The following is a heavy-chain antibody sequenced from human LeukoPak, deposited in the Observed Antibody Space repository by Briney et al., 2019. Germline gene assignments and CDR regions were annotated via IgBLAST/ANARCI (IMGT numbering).Heavy chain of an antibody. V-gene: IGHV3-30*02. CDR2: IRYDGSNK. CDR3: ARTSGYDPTNFDY. CDR1: GFTLSSYG. J-gene: IGHJ4*02. Sequence: GGSLRLSCAASGFTLSSYGMHWVRQAPGKGLEWVAFIRYDGSNKYYADSVKGRFTISRDNSKNTLYLQMNSLRAEDTAVYYCARTSGYDPTNFDYWGQGTLVTVSS. D-gene: IGHD5-12*01.